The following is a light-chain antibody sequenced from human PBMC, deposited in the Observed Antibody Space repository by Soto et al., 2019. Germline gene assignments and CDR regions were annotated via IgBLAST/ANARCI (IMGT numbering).Light chain of an antibody. V-gene: IGKV3-15*01. CDR2: GAS. CDR3: QQYNNWPPYT. Sequence: EIVMTQSPATLSVSPGERATLSCRASQSVSSNLAWYQQKPGQAPRLLIYGASTRATGIPARFSGSGSGTEFTLTIRSLQSEYFAVYYCQQYNNWPPYTFGQGTNLEIK. J-gene: IGKJ2*01. CDR1: QSVSSN.